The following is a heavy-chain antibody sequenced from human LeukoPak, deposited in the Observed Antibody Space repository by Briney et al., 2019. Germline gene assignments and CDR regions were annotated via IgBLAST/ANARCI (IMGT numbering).Heavy chain of an antibody. CDR3: ARDQGIAAADTIWFDP. J-gene: IGHJ5*02. V-gene: IGHV3-7*01. CDR2: IKQDGSEK. D-gene: IGHD6-13*01. CDR1: GFTFSSYW. Sequence: GGSLRLSCAASGFTFSSYWMHWVRQAPGKGLEWVANIKQDGSEKYYVESVRGRFTISRDNAKNSLYLQMNSLRAEDTAVYYCARDQGIAAADTIWFDPWGQGTLVTVSS.